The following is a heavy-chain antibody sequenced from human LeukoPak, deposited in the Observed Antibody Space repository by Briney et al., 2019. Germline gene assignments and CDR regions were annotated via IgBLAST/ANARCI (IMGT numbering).Heavy chain of an antibody. J-gene: IGHJ6*02. CDR1: GGTFSSYA. D-gene: IGHD2/OR15-2a*01. CDR2: IIPIFGTA. CDR3: ARNTRILLNYYYYGMDA. V-gene: IGHV1-69*13. Sequence: SVKVSCKASGGTFSSYAISWVRQAPGQGLEWMGGIIPIFGTANHAQKFQGGVTITADESTSTAYMELSSLRSEDTAVYYCARNTRILLNYYYYGMDAWGQGTTVTVSS.